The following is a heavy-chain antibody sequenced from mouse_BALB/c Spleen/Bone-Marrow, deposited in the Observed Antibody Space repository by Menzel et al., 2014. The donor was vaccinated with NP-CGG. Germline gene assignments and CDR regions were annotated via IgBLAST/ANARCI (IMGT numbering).Heavy chain of an antibody. Sequence: QVQLQQSGAELAKPGASVKMSCKASGYTFTSYWMHWVKQRPGQGLEWIGYINPSTGYTEYNQKFKDKATLTADKSSSTAYVQLSSLTSEGSAFYYCARMGVWGWGQGTSVTVSS. CDR1: GYTFTSYW. D-gene: IGHD2-10*02. V-gene: IGHV1-4*01. J-gene: IGHJ4*01. CDR3: ARMGVWG. CDR2: INPSTGYT.